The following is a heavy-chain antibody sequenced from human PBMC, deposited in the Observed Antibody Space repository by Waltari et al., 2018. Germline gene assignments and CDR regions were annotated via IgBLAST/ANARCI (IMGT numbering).Heavy chain of an antibody. CDR1: GYTFTGYY. Sequence: QVQLVQSGAEVKKPGASVKVSCKASGYTFTGYYMHWVRQAPGQGLEWIGRINPNRGGTNYAQKFQGRVTMTRDTSISTAYMELSRLRSDDTAVYYCARDRGVGKWELHLFDYWGQGTLVTVSS. CDR3: ARDRGVGKWELHLFDY. J-gene: IGHJ4*02. CDR2: INPNRGGT. V-gene: IGHV1-2*06. D-gene: IGHD1-26*01.